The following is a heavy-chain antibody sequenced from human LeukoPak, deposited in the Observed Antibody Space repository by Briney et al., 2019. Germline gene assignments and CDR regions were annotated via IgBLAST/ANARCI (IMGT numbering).Heavy chain of an antibody. CDR3: ARGGVGTMVRGVIITDYYYYGMDV. J-gene: IGHJ6*02. V-gene: IGHV4-34*01. D-gene: IGHD3-10*01. Sequence: SETLSLTCAVYGGSFSGYYWSWIRQPPGKGLEWIGEINHSGSTNYNPSRKSRVTISVDTSKNQFSLKLSSVTAADTAVYYCARGGVGTMVRGVIITDYYYYGMDVWGQGTTVTVSS. CDR2: INHSGST. CDR1: GGSFSGYY.